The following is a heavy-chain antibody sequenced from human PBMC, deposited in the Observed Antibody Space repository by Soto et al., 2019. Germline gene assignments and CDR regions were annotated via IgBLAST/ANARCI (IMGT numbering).Heavy chain of an antibody. D-gene: IGHD3-9*01. Sequence: SETLSLTCAVYGGSFSGYYWSWIRQPPGKGLEWIGEINHSGSTNYNPSLKSRVTISVDTSKNQFSLKLSSVTAADTAVYYCARAFYDILTGYYTPVDYWGQGTLVTVSS. CDR3: ARAFYDILTGYYTPVDY. CDR2: INHSGST. CDR1: GGSFSGYY. J-gene: IGHJ4*02. V-gene: IGHV4-34*01.